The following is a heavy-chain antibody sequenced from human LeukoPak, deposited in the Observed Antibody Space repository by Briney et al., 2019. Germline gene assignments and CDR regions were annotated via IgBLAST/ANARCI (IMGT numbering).Heavy chain of an antibody. J-gene: IGHJ4*02. CDR1: GFTFSSYW. V-gene: IGHV3-7*01. CDR3: ARDLHSPLRFLEWSYDY. Sequence: HPGGSLRLSCAASGFTFSSYWMSWVRQAPGKGVEWVANIKQDGSEKYYVDSVKGRFAISRDNAKNSLYLQMNSLRAEDTAVYYCARDLHSPLRFLEWSYDYWGQGTLVTVSS. CDR2: IKQDGSEK. D-gene: IGHD3-3*01.